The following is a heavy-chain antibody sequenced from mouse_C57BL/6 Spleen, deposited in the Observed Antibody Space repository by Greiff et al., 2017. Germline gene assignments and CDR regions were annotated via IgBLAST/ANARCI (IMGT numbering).Heavy chain of an antibody. CDR3: ARFPDDYGIYY. CDR1: GYTFTSYW. V-gene: IGHV1-55*01. J-gene: IGHJ4*01. D-gene: IGHD1-1*01. Sequence: QVQLQQPGAELVKPGASVKMSCKASGYTFTSYWITWVKQRPGQGLEWIGAISPGSGSTNYNEKFKSKATLTVDTSSSTAYMQLSSLTSEDSAVSYCARFPDDYGIYYWGQGTSVTVSS. CDR2: ISPGSGST.